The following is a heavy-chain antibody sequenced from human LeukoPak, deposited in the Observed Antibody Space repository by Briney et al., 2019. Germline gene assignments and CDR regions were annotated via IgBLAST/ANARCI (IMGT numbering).Heavy chain of an antibody. CDR3: ASPYYRSHDAFDI. V-gene: IGHV4-59*12. Sequence: KPSETLSLTCTVSGDSISSYSWGWIRQPPGKGLEWIGRIYYTGSTYYNPSLKSRVTISVDTSKNQFSLKLSSVTAADTAVYYCASPYYRSHDAFDIWGQGTMVTVSS. CDR1: GDSISSYS. D-gene: IGHD2/OR15-2a*01. J-gene: IGHJ3*02. CDR2: IYYTGST.